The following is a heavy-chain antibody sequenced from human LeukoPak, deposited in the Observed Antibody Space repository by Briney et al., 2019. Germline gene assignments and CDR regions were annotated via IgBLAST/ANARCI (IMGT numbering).Heavy chain of an antibody. J-gene: IGHJ3*02. Sequence: SETLSLTCTVSGGSISSGSYYWSWIRQPPGKGLEWIGYIYHSGSTYYNPSLKSRVTISVDRSKNQFSLKLSSVTAADTAVYYCARDSGYSNYVGAFDIWGQGTMATVSS. CDR1: GGSISSGSYY. CDR2: IYHSGST. V-gene: IGHV4-30-2*01. D-gene: IGHD4-11*01. CDR3: ARDSGYSNYVGAFDI.